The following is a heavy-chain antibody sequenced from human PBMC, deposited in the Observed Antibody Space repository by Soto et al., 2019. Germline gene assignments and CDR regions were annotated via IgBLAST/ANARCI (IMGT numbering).Heavy chain of an antibody. J-gene: IGHJ4*02. Sequence: QVQLVESGGGVVQPGRSLRLSCAASGFTFSTYAMHWVRQAPGTGLEWVAVISYDGINKYEADSVKGRFTISRDNSKNTLYLQMTSLRAEDTAVYYCARHSRAPAIVAAGVHGLDQWGQGPLVTVSS. CDR2: ISYDGINK. V-gene: IGHV3-30-3*01. CDR3: ARHSRAPAIVAAGVHGLDQ. D-gene: IGHD6-13*01. CDR1: GFTFSTYA.